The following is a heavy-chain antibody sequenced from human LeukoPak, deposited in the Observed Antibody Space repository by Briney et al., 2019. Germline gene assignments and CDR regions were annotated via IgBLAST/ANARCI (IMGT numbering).Heavy chain of an antibody. V-gene: IGHV4-4*07. CDR1: GGSISSYS. Sequence: PSETLSLTCTVSGGSISSYSWSWIRQPAGKGLEWIGRMYSSGSTNYNPSLKSRVTMSVDTSKNQFSLKLSSVTAADTAVYYCARWSSGSYYYVDYWGQGTQVTVSS. CDR3: ARWSSGSYYYVDY. D-gene: IGHD3-22*01. CDR2: MYSSGST. J-gene: IGHJ4*02.